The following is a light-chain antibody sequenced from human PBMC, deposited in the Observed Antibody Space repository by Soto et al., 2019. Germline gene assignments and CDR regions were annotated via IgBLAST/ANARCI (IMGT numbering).Light chain of an antibody. CDR3: SSYAGSSSFDV. CDR2: GVS. J-gene: IGLJ1*01. V-gene: IGLV2-8*01. CDR1: DSDVGGYNY. Sequence: QYVLTKPPSASGCLGQSVTISCTGPDSDVGGYNYVSWYQQHPGKAPKLMIYGVSKRPSGVPDRFSGSKSGNTASLTVSGLQAEDEADYYCSSYAGSSSFDVFGTGTKVTVL.